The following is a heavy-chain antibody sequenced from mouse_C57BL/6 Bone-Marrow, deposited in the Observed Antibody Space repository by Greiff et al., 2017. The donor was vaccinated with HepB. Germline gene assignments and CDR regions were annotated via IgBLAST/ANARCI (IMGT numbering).Heavy chain of an antibody. CDR1: GYSFTGYY. CDR2: INPSTGGN. D-gene: IGHD1-1*01. CDR3: ARHPHYYGSSYGYFDV. J-gene: IGHJ1*03. V-gene: IGHV1-42*01. Sequence: VRLQQSGPELVKPGASVKISCKASGYSFTGYYMNWVKQSPEKSLEWIGEINPSTGGNNYNQKFKAKATLTVDKSYSTAYMQLKSLTSEDSAVYYCARHPHYYGSSYGYFDVWGTGTTVTVSS.